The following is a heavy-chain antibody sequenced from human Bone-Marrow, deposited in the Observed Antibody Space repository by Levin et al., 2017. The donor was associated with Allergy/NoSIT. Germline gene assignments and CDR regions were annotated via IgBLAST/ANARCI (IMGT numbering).Heavy chain of an antibody. CDR2: IYSGGST. V-gene: IGHV3-53*01. J-gene: IGHJ6*02. CDR3: ARVVGATRGLGMDV. D-gene: IGHD1-26*01. Sequence: GESLKISCAASGFTISSNYMSWVRQAPGKGLEWVSVIYSGGSTYYADSVKGRFTISRDNSKNTLYLQMNSLRAEDTAVYYCARVVGATRGLGMDVWGQGTTVTVSS. CDR1: GFTISSNY.